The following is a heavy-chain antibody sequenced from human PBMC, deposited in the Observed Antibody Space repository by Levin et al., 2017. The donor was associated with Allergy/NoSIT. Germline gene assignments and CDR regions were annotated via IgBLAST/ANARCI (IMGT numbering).Heavy chain of an antibody. V-gene: IGHV3-49*04. D-gene: IGHD3-16*01. Sequence: PGGSLRLSCTASGFMFGDCAMSWVRQAPGRGLEWVGFISSNPYGGSADYAASVKGRFTISRDDAKSIVYLEMNSLKIEDTAVYYCTKVTMPVMINFGGIEVDSWGRGALVAVAS. CDR3: TKVTMPVMINFGGIEVDS. J-gene: IGHJ4*02. CDR2: ISSNPYGGSA. CDR1: GFMFGDCA.